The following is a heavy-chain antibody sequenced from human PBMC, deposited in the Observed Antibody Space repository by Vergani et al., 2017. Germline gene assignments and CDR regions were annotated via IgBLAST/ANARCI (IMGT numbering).Heavy chain of an antibody. CDR1: GGPISSGGYY. J-gene: IGHJ4*02. CDR3: ARGRFGKYYDFWSGYYFLDY. D-gene: IGHD3-3*01. Sequence: QVQLQESGPGLVKPSQTLSLTCTVSGGPISSGGYYWSWIRQHPGKGLEWIGYIYYSGSTYYNPSLKRRVTISVDTSKNQFSLKLSSVTAADTAVYYCARGRFGKYYDFWSGYYFLDYGGQGTLVTVSS. CDR2: IYYSGST. V-gene: IGHV4-31*03.